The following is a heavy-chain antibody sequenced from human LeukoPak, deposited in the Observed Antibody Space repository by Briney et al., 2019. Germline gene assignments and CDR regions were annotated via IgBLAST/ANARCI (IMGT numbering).Heavy chain of an antibody. J-gene: IGHJ4*02. D-gene: IGHD6-6*01. CDR2: ISAYNGNT. V-gene: IGHV1-18*04. Sequence: GASVKVSCKASGYTFTAYYMHWVRQAPGQGLEWMGWISAYNGNTNYAQKLQGRVTMTTDTSTSTAYMELRSLRSDDTAVYYCAQTLEYSSSWVWGQGTLVTVSS. CDR3: AQTLEYSSSWV. CDR1: GYTFTAYY.